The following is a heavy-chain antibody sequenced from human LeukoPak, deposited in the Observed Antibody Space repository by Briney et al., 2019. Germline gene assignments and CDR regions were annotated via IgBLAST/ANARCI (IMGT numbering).Heavy chain of an antibody. D-gene: IGHD5-12*01. Sequence: GGSLRLSCAASGFTFNTYGMHWVRQAPGRGLEWVAIISYDGSNNYYADSVKGRFTISRDNSKNTLYLQMNSLRGEDTAVYYCAKDQGAYDPEYYFDYWGQGTLVTVSS. V-gene: IGHV3-30*18. CDR3: AKDQGAYDPEYYFDY. J-gene: IGHJ4*02. CDR2: ISYDGSNN. CDR1: GFTFNTYG.